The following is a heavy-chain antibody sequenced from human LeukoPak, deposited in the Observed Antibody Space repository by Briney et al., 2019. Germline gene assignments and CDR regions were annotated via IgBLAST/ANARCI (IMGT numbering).Heavy chain of an antibody. Sequence: ASVKVSCKASGYTFTIYYMHSVRQAPGQGLEWMGIVNPSGGSTSYAQKFQGRVTMTRDTSTSTVYMELSSLRSEDTAVYYCARVRDEGAFDIWGQGTMVTVSS. J-gene: IGHJ3*02. CDR3: ARVRDEGAFDI. V-gene: IGHV1-46*01. CDR1: GYTFTIYY. D-gene: IGHD2-21*02. CDR2: VNPSGGST.